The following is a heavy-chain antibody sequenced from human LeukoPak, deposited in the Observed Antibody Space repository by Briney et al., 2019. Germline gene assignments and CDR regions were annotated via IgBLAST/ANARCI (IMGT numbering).Heavy chain of an antibody. J-gene: IGHJ4*02. CDR2: ISWNSGSI. CDR1: GFTFDDYA. CDR3: AKDIDGSWSGAHDY. Sequence: PGRSLRLSCAASGFTFDDYAMHWVRQAPGKGLEWVSGISWNSGSIGYADSVKGRFTISRDNAKNSLYLQMNSLRAEDTALYYCAKDIDGSWSGAHDYWGQGTLVTVSS. V-gene: IGHV3-9*01. D-gene: IGHD6-13*01.